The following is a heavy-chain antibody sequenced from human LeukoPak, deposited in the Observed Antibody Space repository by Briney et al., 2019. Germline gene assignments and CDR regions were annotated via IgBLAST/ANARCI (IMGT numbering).Heavy chain of an antibody. CDR1: GGSFSGYY. Sequence: PSETLSLTCAVYGGSFSGYYWSWIRQPPGKGLEWIGVINHSGSTNYNPSLKSRVTISVDTSKNQFSLKLSSVTAADTAVYYCARDWGYYYDSRGFLDYWGQGTLVTVSS. D-gene: IGHD3-22*01. J-gene: IGHJ4*02. CDR2: INHSGST. V-gene: IGHV4-34*01. CDR3: ARDWGYYYDSRGFLDY.